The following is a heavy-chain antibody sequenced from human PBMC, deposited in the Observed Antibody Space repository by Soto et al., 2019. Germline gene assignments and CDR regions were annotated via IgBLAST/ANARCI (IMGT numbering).Heavy chain of an antibody. Sequence: GGSLRLSCAASGFTFSSYAMSWVRQAPGKGLEWVSGISGSGGSTYYADSVKGRFTISRDNSKNTLYLQMNSLRAEDTALYYCAKGITVGGVDFDYWGQGTLVTVPS. CDR3: AKGITVGGVDFDY. D-gene: IGHD1-26*01. V-gene: IGHV3-23*01. J-gene: IGHJ4*02. CDR2: ISGSGGST. CDR1: GFTFSSYA.